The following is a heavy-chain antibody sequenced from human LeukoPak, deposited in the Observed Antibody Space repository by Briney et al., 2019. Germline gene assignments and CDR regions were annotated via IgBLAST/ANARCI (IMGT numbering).Heavy chain of an antibody. CDR1: GYTFTSYY. CDR3: ARDTQLELLRV. Sequence: GASVKVSCKASGYTFTSYYMHWVRQAPGQGLEWMGIINPSGGSTSYAQKFQGRVTMTRDMSTSTVYMELSSLRSEDTAVYYCARDTQLELLRVWGQGTLVTVSS. D-gene: IGHD1-7*01. J-gene: IGHJ4*02. V-gene: IGHV1-46*01. CDR2: INPSGGST.